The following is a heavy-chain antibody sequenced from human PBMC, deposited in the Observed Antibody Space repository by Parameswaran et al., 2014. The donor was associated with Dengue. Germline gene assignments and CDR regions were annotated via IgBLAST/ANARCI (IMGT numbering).Heavy chain of an antibody. Sequence: VRQMPGKGLEWVSYISSSSSTIYYADSVKGRFTISRDNAKNSLYLQMNSLRAEDTAVYYCARETPNYDFWSGYYIGSDFDYWGQGTLVTVSS. CDR2: ISSSSSTI. CDR3: ARETPNYDFWSGYYIGSDFDY. V-gene: IGHV3-48*01. J-gene: IGHJ4*02. D-gene: IGHD3-3*01.